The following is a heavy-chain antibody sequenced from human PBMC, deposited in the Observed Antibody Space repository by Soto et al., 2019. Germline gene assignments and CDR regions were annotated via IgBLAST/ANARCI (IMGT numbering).Heavy chain of an antibody. CDR1: GGSVSSASYY. J-gene: IGHJ4*02. Sequence: QVQLQESGPGLVKPSETLSLTCTVSGGSVSSASYYWSWIRQPPGKELEWIGYIYYSGSTNYNPSLTSRVTISVDMSKNQFSLKLSSVTAADTAVYYCARAALVTFGGVFDYWGQGTLVTVSS. V-gene: IGHV4-61*01. CDR3: ARAALVTFGGVFDY. D-gene: IGHD3-16*01. CDR2: IYYSGST.